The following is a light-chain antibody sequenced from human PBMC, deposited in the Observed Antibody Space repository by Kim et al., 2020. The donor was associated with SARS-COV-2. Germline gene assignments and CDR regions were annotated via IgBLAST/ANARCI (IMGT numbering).Light chain of an antibody. Sequence: VSPGQTPSVPCSGDKLGDKYACWYQQKPGQAPVLVIYQDSKRPSGIPERFSGSNSGNTATLTISGTQAMDEADYYCQAWDSSLVVFGGGTQLTVL. CDR1: KLGDKY. J-gene: IGLJ2*01. CDR3: QAWDSSLVV. V-gene: IGLV3-1*01. CDR2: QDS.